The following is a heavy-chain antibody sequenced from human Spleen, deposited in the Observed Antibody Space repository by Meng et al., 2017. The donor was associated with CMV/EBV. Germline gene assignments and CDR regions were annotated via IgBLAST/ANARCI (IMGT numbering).Heavy chain of an antibody. CDR3: ARDGGGAAAIYDYFDY. CDR2: ISYDGSNK. V-gene: IGHV3-30*04. Sequence: GFTFSRYGIPCRRQAPGKGLGWVAVISYDGSNKYYADSVKGRFTISRDNSKNTLYLQMNSLRAEDTAVYYCARDGGGAAAIYDYFDYWGQGTLVTVSS. CDR1: GFTFSRYG. D-gene: IGHD2-2*02. J-gene: IGHJ4*02.